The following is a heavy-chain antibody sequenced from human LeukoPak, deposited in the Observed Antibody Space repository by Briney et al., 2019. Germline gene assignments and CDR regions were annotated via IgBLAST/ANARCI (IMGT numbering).Heavy chain of an antibody. J-gene: IGHJ4*02. Sequence: PSETLSLTCAVSGYSISSGYYWGWIRQPPGKGLEWIGSIYHSGSTYYNPSLKSRVTISVDTSKNQFPLKLSSVTAADTAVYYCALRDGYNYYFDYWGQGTLVTVSS. D-gene: IGHD5-24*01. CDR1: GYSISSGYY. CDR3: ALRDGYNYYFDY. V-gene: IGHV4-38-2*01. CDR2: IYHSGST.